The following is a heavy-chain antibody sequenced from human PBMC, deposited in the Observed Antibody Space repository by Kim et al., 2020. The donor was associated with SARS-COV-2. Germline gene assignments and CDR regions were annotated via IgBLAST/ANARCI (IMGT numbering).Heavy chain of an antibody. CDR2: GNT. Sequence: GNTNYAQKFQERVTITRDMSTSTAYMELSSLRSEDTAVYYCAAVSGYGDLWGQGTLVTVSS. V-gene: IGHV1-58*01. D-gene: IGHD5-12*01. CDR3: AAVSGYGDL. J-gene: IGHJ5*02.